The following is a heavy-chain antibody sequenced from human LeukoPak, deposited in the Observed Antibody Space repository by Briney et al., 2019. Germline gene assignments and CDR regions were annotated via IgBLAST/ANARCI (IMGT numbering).Heavy chain of an antibody. J-gene: IGHJ3*02. CDR1: GYTFTSYG. Sequence: ASVKVSCKASGYTFTSYGISWVRQAPGQGLEWMGWISAYNGNTNYAQKLQGRVTMTTDTSTSTAYMELGSLRSDDTAVYYCARDYDSSGYRGDAFDIWGQGTMVTVSS. V-gene: IGHV1-18*01. D-gene: IGHD3-22*01. CDR3: ARDYDSSGYRGDAFDI. CDR2: ISAYNGNT.